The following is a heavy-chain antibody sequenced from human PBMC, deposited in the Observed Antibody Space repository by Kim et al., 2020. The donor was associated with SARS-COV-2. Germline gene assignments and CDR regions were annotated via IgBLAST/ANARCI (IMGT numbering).Heavy chain of an antibody. CDR3: ARARIAVAGTLDY. Sequence: SVKVSCKASGGTFSSYAISWVRQAPVQGLEWMGGIIPIFSTANYAQKFQGRVTITADESTSTAYMELSSLRSEDTAVYYCARARIAVAGTLDYWGQGTLVTVSS. CDR2: IIPIFSTA. V-gene: IGHV1-69*13. J-gene: IGHJ4*02. D-gene: IGHD6-19*01. CDR1: GGTFSSYA.